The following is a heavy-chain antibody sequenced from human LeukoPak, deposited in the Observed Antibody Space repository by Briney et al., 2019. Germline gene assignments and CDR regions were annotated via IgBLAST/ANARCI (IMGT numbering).Heavy chain of an antibody. J-gene: IGHJ4*02. D-gene: IGHD4-17*01. V-gene: IGHV3-7*03. CDR1: GFTLGSYW. CDR3: ARAKVTNDY. Sequence: GESLRLSCAASGFTLGSYWMSWVRQAPGKGLEWVANINEDGSEKYYVDSVKGRFTISRDNAKNSLYLQMNSLRAEDTAVYYCARAKVTNDYWGQGILVTVSS. CDR2: INEDGSEK.